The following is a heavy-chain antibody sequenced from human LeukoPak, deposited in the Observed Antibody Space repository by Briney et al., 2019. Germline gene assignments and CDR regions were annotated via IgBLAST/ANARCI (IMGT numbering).Heavy chain of an antibody. J-gene: IGHJ6*04. CDR3: AELGITMIGGV. V-gene: IGHV3-23*01. D-gene: IGHD3-10*02. CDR2: ISGSGGST. CDR1: GFTFSTFW. Sequence: PGGSLRLSCAASGFTFSTFWISWVRQAPGKGLEWVSAISGSGGSTYYADSVKGRFTISRDNSKNTLYLQMNSLRAEDTAVYYCAELGITMIGGVWGKGTTVTISS.